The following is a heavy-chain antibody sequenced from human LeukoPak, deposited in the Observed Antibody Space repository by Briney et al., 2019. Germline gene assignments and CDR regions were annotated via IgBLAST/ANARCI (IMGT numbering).Heavy chain of an antibody. D-gene: IGHD2-2*01. J-gene: IGHJ4*02. Sequence: GGSLRLSCAASGFTFSSYAMSWVRQAPGKGLEWVSAISGSGGSTYYADSVKGRFTISRDNSKNTLYLQMNSLRAEDTAVYYCAKEFGYQPRDVGGYFDYWGQGTLVTVSS. V-gene: IGHV3-23*01. CDR1: GFTFSSYA. CDR3: AKEFGYQPRDVGGYFDY. CDR2: ISGSGGST.